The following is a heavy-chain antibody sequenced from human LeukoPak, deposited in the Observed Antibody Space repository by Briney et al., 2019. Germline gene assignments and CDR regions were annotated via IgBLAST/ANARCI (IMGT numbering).Heavy chain of an antibody. CDR2: ISSVGDT. D-gene: IGHD3-10*01. CDR3: ARVYYGSRSYSFDN. CDR1: GFTFSSYD. J-gene: IGHJ4*02. Sequence: GGSLRLSCAVSGFTFSSYDMHWVRQVTGKGLEWVSGISSVGDTYYTDSVKGRFTISRDNAKNSLYLQMKSLRVGDTAVYYCARVYYGSRSYSFDNWGQGTLGTVSA. V-gene: IGHV3-13*01.